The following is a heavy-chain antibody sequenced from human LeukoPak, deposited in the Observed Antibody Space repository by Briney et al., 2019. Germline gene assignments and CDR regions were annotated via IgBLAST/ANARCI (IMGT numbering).Heavy chain of an antibody. D-gene: IGHD1-26*01. CDR2: INTGGYT. V-gene: IGHV3-53*01. CDR1: GFTVSTNY. J-gene: IGHJ4*02. Sequence: GGSLRLSCAASGFTVSTNYMTWVRQAPGKGLDWVSIINTGGYTYYIDSVKGRFTISRDKSKDTLYLQMTFLNVEDTAVYYCARESGSYLQWGQGTLVTVSS. CDR3: ARESGSYLQ.